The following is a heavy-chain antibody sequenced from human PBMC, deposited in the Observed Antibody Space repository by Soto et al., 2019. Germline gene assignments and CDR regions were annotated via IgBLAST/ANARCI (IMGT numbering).Heavy chain of an antibody. CDR3: ASHEGNGNVWPLDY. Sequence: SETLSLTCTVSGDSISTTHSYWAWIRQSPGKGLEWIGNIHYSGSTYYMPSLRSRVTLSVDTSKNQFSLRLTSVTAEDTAVYYCASHEGNGNVWPLDYWGQGILVTVSS. CDR1: GDSISTTHSY. CDR2: IHYSGST. V-gene: IGHV4-39*01. D-gene: IGHD2-8*01. J-gene: IGHJ4*02.